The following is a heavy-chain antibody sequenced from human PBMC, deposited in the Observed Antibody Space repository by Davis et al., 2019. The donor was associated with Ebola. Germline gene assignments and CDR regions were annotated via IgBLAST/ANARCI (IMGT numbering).Heavy chain of an antibody. D-gene: IGHD3-16*01. J-gene: IGHJ6*02. CDR1: GYTFSSFW. CDR3: AKDILRDYYYYYGMDV. V-gene: IGHV3-74*01. CDR2: INSDGTSS. Sequence: GESLKISCKGSGYTFSSFWMNWVRQAPGKGLEWVSRINSDGTSSNYTDVVRGRFTVSRDNAKNTLYLQMNSLRAEDTALYYCAKDILRDYYYYYGMDVWGQGTTVTVSS.